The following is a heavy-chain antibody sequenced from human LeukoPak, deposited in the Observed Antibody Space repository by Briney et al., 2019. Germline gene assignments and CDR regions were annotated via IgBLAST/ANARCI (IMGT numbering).Heavy chain of an antibody. J-gene: IGHJ4*02. CDR1: GCRFTIYW. V-gene: IGHV5-51*01. CDR3: GRLRYCSGGSCYPEY. D-gene: IGHD2-15*01. CDR2: MYPGDSDT. Sequence: GGALKISSKGAGCRFTIYWIGWGRPMPGKGVEWMGIMYPGDSDTRYSPSFQGQVTISADKPISTAYLQWSSLKASDTAMYYCGRLRYCSGGSCYPEYWGQGTLVTVSS.